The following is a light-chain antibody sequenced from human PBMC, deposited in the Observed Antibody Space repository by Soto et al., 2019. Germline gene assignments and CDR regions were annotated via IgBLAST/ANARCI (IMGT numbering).Light chain of an antibody. Sequence: EIVLTQSPGTLSLSPGERATLSCRASQSVSSNYLAWYQQKPGQAPRLLIYGASSRATGIPDRFCGSGSGTALTLILIRLEPEDFAVYYCQQYGRSPPWTFGQCTKVEIK. J-gene: IGKJ1*01. CDR2: GAS. CDR1: QSVSSNY. CDR3: QQYGRSPPWT. V-gene: IGKV3-20*01.